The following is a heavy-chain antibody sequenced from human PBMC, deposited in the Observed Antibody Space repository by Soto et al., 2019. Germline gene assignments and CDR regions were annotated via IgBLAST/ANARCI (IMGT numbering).Heavy chain of an antibody. Sequence: SETLSLTCTVSGGSINSYYLSWIRQPPGKGLEWIGYIYYSGSTNYNPSLKSRVTISVDTSKNQFSLKISSVTAADTAVYYCAKVNDFWTGYYSTNWFDPWGQGTLVTVSS. CDR2: IYYSGST. V-gene: IGHV4-59*01. D-gene: IGHD3-3*01. J-gene: IGHJ5*02. CDR3: AKVNDFWTGYYSTNWFDP. CDR1: GGSINSYY.